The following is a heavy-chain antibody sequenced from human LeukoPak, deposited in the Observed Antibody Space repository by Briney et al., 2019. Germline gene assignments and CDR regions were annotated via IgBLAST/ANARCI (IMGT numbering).Heavy chain of an antibody. CDR3: ARSARIGSEYFQH. Sequence: SVKVSCKASGYTFTGYYMHWVRQAPGQGLEWMGGIIPIFGTANYAQKFQGRVTITADESTSTAYMELSSLRSEDTAVYYCARSARIGSEYFQHWGQGTLVTVSS. CDR2: IIPIFGTA. J-gene: IGHJ1*01. V-gene: IGHV1-69*13. CDR1: GYTFTGYY.